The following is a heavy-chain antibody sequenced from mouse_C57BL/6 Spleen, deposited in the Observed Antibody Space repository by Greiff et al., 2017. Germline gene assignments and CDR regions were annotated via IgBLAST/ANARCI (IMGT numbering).Heavy chain of an antibody. CDR2: IDPEDGET. V-gene: IGHV14-2*01. CDR3: ARKMVTRAMDY. CDR1: GFNIKDYY. Sequence: VQLQQSGAELVKPGASVKLSCTASGFNIKDYYMHRVKQRTEQGLEWIGRIDPEDGETKYAPKFQGKATITADTSSNTAYLHLSSLTSTDTAVYYCARKMVTRAMDYFGPGTSLTVSS. D-gene: IGHD2-3*01. J-gene: IGHJ4*01.